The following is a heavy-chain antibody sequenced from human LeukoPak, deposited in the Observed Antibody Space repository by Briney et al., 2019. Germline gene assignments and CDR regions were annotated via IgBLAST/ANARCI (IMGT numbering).Heavy chain of an antibody. D-gene: IGHD6-19*01. CDR3: ARHLLRPLGPVDPLYDSGGCIKH. J-gene: IGHJ1*01. CDR1: GYSISSGYY. Sequence: SETLSLTCTVSGYSISSGYYWGWIRQPPGKGLEWIGSIYHGGSTYYNPSLKSRVTVSVDTSKNQFSLKLSSVTAADTAVYYCARHLLRPLGPVDPLYDSGGCIKHWGQGTLVTVSS. CDR2: IYHGGST. V-gene: IGHV4-38-2*02.